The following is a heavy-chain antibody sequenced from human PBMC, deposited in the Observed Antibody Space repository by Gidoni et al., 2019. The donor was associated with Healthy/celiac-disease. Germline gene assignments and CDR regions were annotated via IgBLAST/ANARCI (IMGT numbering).Heavy chain of an antibody. Sequence: QVQLVESGGGVVQPGRSLRLSCAASGFTFSSYAMHWVRQAPGKGLEWVAVISYDGSNKYYADSVKGRFTISRDNSKNTLYLQMNSLRAEDTAVYYCAREKWADCSGGSCYSGSPFFPHFDYWGQGTLVTVSS. D-gene: IGHD2-15*01. CDR3: AREKWADCSGGSCYSGSPFFPHFDY. V-gene: IGHV3-30-3*01. J-gene: IGHJ4*02. CDR1: GFTFSSYA. CDR2: ISYDGSNK.